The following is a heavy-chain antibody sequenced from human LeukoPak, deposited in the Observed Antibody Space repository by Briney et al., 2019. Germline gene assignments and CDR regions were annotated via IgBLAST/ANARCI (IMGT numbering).Heavy chain of an antibody. D-gene: IGHD6-13*01. CDR2: VYYSGSS. CDR1: GDSISSSSYS. V-gene: IGHV4-30-4*07. J-gene: IGHJ4*02. CDR3: ARVMAAAYFDS. Sequence: PSETLSLTCTVSGDSISSSSYSWSWIRQPPGKGLEWIGYVYYSGSSYHNPSLESRVTISVDTSKNQFSLKLRSVTAADTAVYYCARVMAAAYFDSWGQGTLVTVSS.